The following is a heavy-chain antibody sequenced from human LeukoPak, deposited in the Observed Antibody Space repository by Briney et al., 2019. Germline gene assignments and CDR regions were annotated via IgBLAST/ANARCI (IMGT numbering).Heavy chain of an antibody. CDR1: GFTFSSYA. V-gene: IGHV3-30-3*01. D-gene: IGHD6-13*01. J-gene: IGHJ4*02. CDR3: ARDIAEGDY. Sequence: GGSLRLSCAASGFTFSSYAMSWVRQAPGKGLEWVAVISYDGSNKYYADSVKGRFTISRDNSKNTLYLQMNSLRAEDTAVYYCARDIAEGDYWGQGTLVTVSS. CDR2: ISYDGSNK.